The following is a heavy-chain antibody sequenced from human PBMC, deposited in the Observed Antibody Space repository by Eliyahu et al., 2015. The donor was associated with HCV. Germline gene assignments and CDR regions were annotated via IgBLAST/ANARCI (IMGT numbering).Heavy chain of an antibody. Sequence: EVQLVESGGGLVKPGGSLXLSCAASGFTFSNAWMXWVRQAPGKGLEWVGRIKXKTDGGTTDYAAXVKGRFTISRDDSKNTLYLQMNSLKTEDTAVYYCRDATYDYWGQGTLVTVSS. V-gene: IGHV3-15*01. J-gene: IGHJ4*02. CDR3: RDATYDY. CDR2: IKXKTDGGTT. CDR1: GFTFSNAW.